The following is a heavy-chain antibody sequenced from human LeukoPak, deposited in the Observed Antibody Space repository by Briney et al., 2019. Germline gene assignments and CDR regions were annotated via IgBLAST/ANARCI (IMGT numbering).Heavy chain of an antibody. D-gene: IGHD4-23*01. CDR3: AKGRYGGNWRIGAFDI. Sequence: GGSLRLSCAASGFTFDDYAMHWVRQAPGKGLEWVSLISWDGGSTYYADSVKGRFTISRDNSKNSLYLQMNSLRAEDTALYYCAKGRYGGNWRIGAFDIWGQGTMVTVSS. V-gene: IGHV3-43D*03. CDR1: GFTFDDYA. J-gene: IGHJ3*02. CDR2: ISWDGGST.